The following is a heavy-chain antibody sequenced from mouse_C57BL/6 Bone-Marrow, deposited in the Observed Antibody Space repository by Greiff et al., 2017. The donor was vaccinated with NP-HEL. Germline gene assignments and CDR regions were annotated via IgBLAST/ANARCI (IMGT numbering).Heavy chain of an antibody. CDR2: INPYNGGT. J-gene: IGHJ2*01. CDR3: ASTGTDY. CDR1: GYTFTDYY. D-gene: IGHD4-1*02. V-gene: IGHV1-19*01. Sequence: EVKLMESGPVLVKPGASVKMSCKASGYTFTDYYMNWVTQSHGKSLEWIGVINPYNGGTSYNQKFKGKATLTVDKSSSTAYMELNSLTSEDSAVYYCASTGTDYWGQGTTLTVSS.